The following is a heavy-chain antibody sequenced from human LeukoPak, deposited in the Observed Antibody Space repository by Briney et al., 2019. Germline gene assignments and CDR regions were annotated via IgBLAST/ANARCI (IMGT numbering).Heavy chain of an antibody. V-gene: IGHV4-34*01. CDR1: GGSFSGYY. Sequence: SETLSLTCAVYGGSFSGYYWSWIRQPPGKGLEWIGEINHSGSTNYNPSLKSRVTISVDTSKNQFSLKLSSVTAADTAVYYCARDPWGIYSGIDYYYYMDVWGKGTTVTVSS. J-gene: IGHJ6*03. CDR3: ARDPWGIYSGIDYYYYMDV. D-gene: IGHD4-23*01. CDR2: INHSGST.